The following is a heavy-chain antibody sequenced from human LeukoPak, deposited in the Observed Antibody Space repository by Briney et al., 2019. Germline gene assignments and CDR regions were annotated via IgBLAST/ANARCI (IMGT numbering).Heavy chain of an antibody. J-gene: IGHJ6*03. CDR1: GFTFSSYS. Sequence: PGGSLRLSCASSGFTFSSYSMNWVRQAPGRGLEWVSYISSSSSTIYYADSVKGGFTLSRDNAKNSLYLQMNRLRDEDTAVYYCARDGTSCYFSSCYYYYYMDVWGKGTTVTVSS. V-gene: IGHV3-48*02. CDR3: ARDGTSCYFSSCYYYYYMDV. D-gene: IGHD2-2*01. CDR2: ISSSSSTI.